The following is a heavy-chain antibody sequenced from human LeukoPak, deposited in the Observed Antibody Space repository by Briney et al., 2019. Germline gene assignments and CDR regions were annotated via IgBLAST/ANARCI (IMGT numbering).Heavy chain of an antibody. D-gene: IGHD3-16*01. Sequence: PGGSLRLSCAASGFTFSSYWMTWVRQAPGKGLEWVANIKQDGSENYYVDSVKGRFTVSRDNAKNSLYLQMSSLRAEDTAVYYCARGLGTMDVWGQGTTVTVSS. CDR2: IKQDGSEN. V-gene: IGHV3-7*05. CDR1: GFTFSSYW. J-gene: IGHJ6*02. CDR3: ARGLGTMDV.